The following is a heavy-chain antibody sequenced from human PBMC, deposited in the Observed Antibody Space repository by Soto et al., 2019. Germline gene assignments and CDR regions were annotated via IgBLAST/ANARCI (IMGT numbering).Heavy chain of an antibody. CDR3: ARAAVAGIVNWFDP. J-gene: IGHJ5*02. CDR1: GGTFSSYA. CDR2: IIPIFGTA. V-gene: IGHV1-69*13. Sequence: ASVKVSCKASGGTFSSYAISWVRQAPGQGLEWMGGIIPIFGTANYAQKFQGRVTITADESTSTAYMELSSLRSEDTAVYYCARAAVAGIVNWFDPWGQGTLVTVSS. D-gene: IGHD6-19*01.